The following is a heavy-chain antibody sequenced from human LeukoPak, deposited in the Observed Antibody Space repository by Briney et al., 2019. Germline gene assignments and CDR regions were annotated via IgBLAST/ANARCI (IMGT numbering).Heavy chain of an antibody. V-gene: IGHV3-30-3*01. CDR2: ISYDGSNK. CDR3: ARGVLTAYAAFDF. J-gene: IGHJ4*02. CDR1: GFTFSSYA. Sequence: GGSLRLSCAASGFTFSSYAMHWVRQAPGKGLEWVAVISYDGSNKYYADSVKGRFTISRDNSKNTLDLQMSSLRPEDTAVYYCARGVLTAYAAFDFWGQGTLVTVSS. D-gene: IGHD2-21*02.